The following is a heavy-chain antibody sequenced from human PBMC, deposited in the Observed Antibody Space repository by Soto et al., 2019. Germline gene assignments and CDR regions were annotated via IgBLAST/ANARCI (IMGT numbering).Heavy chain of an antibody. CDR2: IYPGDSDT. CDR3: ARQAGRYCSGGSCPHFDY. J-gene: IGHJ4*02. CDR1: GYSFTNYW. V-gene: IGHV5-51*01. D-gene: IGHD2-15*01. Sequence: GESLKISCKGSGYSFTNYWIGWVRQMPGKGLEWMGIIYPGDSDTRYSPSFQGQVTISADKSISTAYLQWSSLKASDTAMYYCARQAGRYCSGGSCPHFDYWGQGTLVTVSS.